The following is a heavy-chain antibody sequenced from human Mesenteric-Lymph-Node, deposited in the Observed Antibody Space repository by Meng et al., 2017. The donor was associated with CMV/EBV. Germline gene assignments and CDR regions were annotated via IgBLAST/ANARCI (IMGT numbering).Heavy chain of an antibody. CDR3: ARVDFWSGYYAFDI. J-gene: IGHJ3*02. CDR1: GGSISSYY. V-gene: IGHV4-59*01. CDR2: ISYSGST. Sequence: SETLSLTCTVSGGSISSYYWSWIRQPPGKGLEWIGYISYSGSTKYNPSLKSRVTISVDTSKNQFSLKLSSVTAADTAVYYCARVDFWSGYYAFDIWGQGTMVTVSS. D-gene: IGHD3-3*01.